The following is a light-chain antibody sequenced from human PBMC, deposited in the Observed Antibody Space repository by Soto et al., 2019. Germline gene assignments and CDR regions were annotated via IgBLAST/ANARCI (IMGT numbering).Light chain of an antibody. CDR3: QQYGSSPT. V-gene: IGKV3-20*01. CDR1: QSVSSSY. J-gene: IGKJ4*01. Sequence: EIVLTQSPGTLSLSPGERATLSCRASQSVSSSYLAWYQQKPGQAPRLLIYGASSRATGIPDRFSGSGSGTYFTLTISRREPEDFAVYYCQQYGSSPTFGGGTKVEIK. CDR2: GAS.